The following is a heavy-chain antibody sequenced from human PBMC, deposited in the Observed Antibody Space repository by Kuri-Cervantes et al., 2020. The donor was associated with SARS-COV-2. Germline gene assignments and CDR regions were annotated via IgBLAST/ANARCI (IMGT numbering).Heavy chain of an antibody. D-gene: IGHD3-10*01. CDR2: ISSSGTSK. CDR1: GFTFSSYE. Sequence: GGSLRLSCAGSGFTFSSYEMNWVRQAPGKGLEWVSHISSSGTSKYYADSVKGRFTISRDNSKNTLYLQMNSLRAEDTAVYYCARGDYSPRAFDIWGQGTKVTVSS. CDR3: ARGDYSPRAFDI. J-gene: IGHJ3*02. V-gene: IGHV3-48*03.